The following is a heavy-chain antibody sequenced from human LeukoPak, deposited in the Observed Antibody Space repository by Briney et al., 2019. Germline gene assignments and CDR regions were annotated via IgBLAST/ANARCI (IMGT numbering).Heavy chain of an antibody. Sequence: GGSLRLSCAASGFTFSSYGMNWVRQAPGKGLEWVSYISSSGSTIYYADSVKGRFTISRDNAKNSLYLQMNSLRAEDTAVYFCAELGITMIGGVWGKGTTVTISS. CDR1: GFTFSSYG. J-gene: IGHJ6*04. CDR2: ISSSGSTI. D-gene: IGHD3-10*02. CDR3: AELGITMIGGV. V-gene: IGHV3-48*03.